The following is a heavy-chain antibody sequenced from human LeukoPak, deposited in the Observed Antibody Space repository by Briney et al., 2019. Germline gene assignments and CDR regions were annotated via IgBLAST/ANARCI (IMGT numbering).Heavy chain of an antibody. CDR3: ARQDRDYYDSSGYYYTVPFDS. CDR2: ITNGGSTI. CDR1: GFTFSDYN. Sequence: GGSLRLSCAASGFTFSDYNMNWVRQAPGKGLEWVSYITNGGSTIHHADSVKGRFTISRDDAKKTLYLQMNSLRAEDTAVYYCARQDRDYYDSSGYYYTVPFDSWGQGTLVTVSS. D-gene: IGHD3-22*01. J-gene: IGHJ4*02. V-gene: IGHV3-11*01.